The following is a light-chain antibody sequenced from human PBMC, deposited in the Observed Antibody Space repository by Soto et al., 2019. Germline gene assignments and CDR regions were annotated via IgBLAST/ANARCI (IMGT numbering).Light chain of an antibody. V-gene: IGLV2-14*01. CDR1: SSDVGGYNY. J-gene: IGLJ1*01. CDR3: SSYTSSSTLPYV. Sequence: QSALTQPASVSGSPGQSITISCTGTSSDVGGYNYVSWYQQHPGKAPKLMIYEVSNRPSGVSNRFSGSKSGNTASLTISGLQAEDEADYYFSSYTSSSTLPYVFGTGTKVTVL. CDR2: EVS.